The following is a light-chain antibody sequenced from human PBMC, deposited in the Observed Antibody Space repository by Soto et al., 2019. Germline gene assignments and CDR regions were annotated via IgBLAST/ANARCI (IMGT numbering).Light chain of an antibody. CDR2: AAY. CDR1: QDISRY. V-gene: IGKV1-9*01. CDR3: QQLNTYPLFT. Sequence: DIQLTQSPSFLSASVGDRVTITCRASQDISRYLAWYQQKAGKAPKILIYAAYTLQKGVPSRFSGSGSGTEFTLTISSLQPDDFATYYCQQLNTYPLFTFGPGTEVDI. J-gene: IGKJ3*01.